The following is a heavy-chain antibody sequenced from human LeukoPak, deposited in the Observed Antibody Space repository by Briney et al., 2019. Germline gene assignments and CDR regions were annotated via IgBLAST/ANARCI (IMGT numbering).Heavy chain of an antibody. Sequence: PSETLSLTCIVSGGSISSSNIYWGWIRQPPGKGLEWIGSIYYSGNTYYNSSLKSRVTISIDTSKNQFSMKLSSVTAADTAVYYCARVGALQLERPSDYWGQGTLVTVSS. CDR3: ARVGALQLERPSDY. J-gene: IGHJ4*02. CDR2: IYYSGNT. CDR1: GGSISSSNIY. V-gene: IGHV4-39*01. D-gene: IGHD1-1*01.